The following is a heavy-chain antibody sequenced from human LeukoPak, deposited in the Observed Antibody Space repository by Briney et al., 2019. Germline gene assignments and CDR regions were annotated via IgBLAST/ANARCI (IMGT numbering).Heavy chain of an antibody. J-gene: IGHJ4*02. CDR3: ARDPCGGDCYSYYFDY. CDR2: ISYDGSNK. V-gene: IGHV3-30*03. CDR1: GFTFSSYG. D-gene: IGHD2-21*02. Sequence: PGGSLRLSCAASGFTFSSYGMHWVRQAPGKGLEWVAVISYDGSNKYYADSVKGRFTISRDNSKNTLYLQMNSLRAEDTAVYYCARDPCGGDCYSYYFDYWGQGTLVTVSS.